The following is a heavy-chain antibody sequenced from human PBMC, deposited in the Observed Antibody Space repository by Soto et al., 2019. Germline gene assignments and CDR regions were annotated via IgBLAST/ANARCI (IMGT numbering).Heavy chain of an antibody. CDR3: ARLSGDHSAFFSYGMDA. D-gene: IGHD2-21*01. V-gene: IGHV3-11*01. J-gene: IGHJ6*02. CDR1: GFTFSDYY. Sequence: PGGSLRLSCAASGFTFSDYYMSWIRQAPGKGLEWASYISSSGSTIYYADSVKGRFTISRDNAKNSLYLQMNSLRAEDTAVYYCARLSGDHSAFFSYGMDAWGQGTTVTVSS. CDR2: ISSSGSTI.